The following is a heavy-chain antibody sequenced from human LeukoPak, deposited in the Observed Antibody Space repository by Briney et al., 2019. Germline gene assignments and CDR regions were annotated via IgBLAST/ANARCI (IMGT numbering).Heavy chain of an antibody. CDR2: ISWNSGSI. D-gene: IGHD4-17*01. V-gene: IGHV3-9*01. Sequence: GGSLRLSCAASGFTFDDYAMHWVRPAPGRGLEWVSGISWNSGSIGYADSVKGRFTISRDNAKNSLYLQMNSLRAEDTALYYCAKDKGDYGDYYFDYWGQGTLVTVSS. CDR1: GFTFDDYA. J-gene: IGHJ4*02. CDR3: AKDKGDYGDYYFDY.